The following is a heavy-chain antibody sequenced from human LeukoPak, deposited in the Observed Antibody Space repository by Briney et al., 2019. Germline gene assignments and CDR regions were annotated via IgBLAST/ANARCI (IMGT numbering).Heavy chain of an antibody. J-gene: IGHJ4*02. Sequence: PGGSLRLSCAASGFTFNTYTMNWVRQAPGKGLEWVSYIGTSGTNIKYADSVKGRFTISRDNAKNSLYLQMNSLRAEDTAVYYCVRDYGWSFDYWGQGTLVTVSS. V-gene: IGHV3-48*04. CDR3: VRDYGWSFDY. CDR2: IGTSGTNI. CDR1: GFTFNTYT. D-gene: IGHD2-8*02.